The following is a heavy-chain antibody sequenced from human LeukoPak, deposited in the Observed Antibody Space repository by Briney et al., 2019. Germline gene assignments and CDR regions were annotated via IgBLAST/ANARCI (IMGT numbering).Heavy chain of an antibody. V-gene: IGHV1-2*02. J-gene: IGHJ5*02. D-gene: IGHD2-21*01. CDR1: GYTFIDYW. Sequence: ASVKVSCKASGYTFIDYWIHWVRQAPGQGLEWMGKIDLNTGDTTSAQKFQGRVTMTRDTSITTVYMEVRWLTSDDTAVYYCARADRLHGGPYLIGPWGQGTLVTVSS. CDR2: IDLNTGDT. CDR3: ARADRLHGGPYLIGP.